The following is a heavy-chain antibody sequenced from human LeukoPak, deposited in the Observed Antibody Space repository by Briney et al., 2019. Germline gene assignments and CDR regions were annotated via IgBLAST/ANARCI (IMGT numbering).Heavy chain of an antibody. J-gene: IGHJ4*02. D-gene: IGHD6-19*01. CDR3: AKHSGVWYEGPLDS. Sequence: GGSLRLSCAASGFTFSNYAMSWVRQAPGKGLEWVSGISGSGGGTHYADSVKGRFTISRDNSKNTLNMQMNRLRAEDTAVYYCAKHSGVWYEGPLDSWGQGTLVTVSS. CDR1: GFTFSNYA. V-gene: IGHV3-23*01. CDR2: ISGSGGGT.